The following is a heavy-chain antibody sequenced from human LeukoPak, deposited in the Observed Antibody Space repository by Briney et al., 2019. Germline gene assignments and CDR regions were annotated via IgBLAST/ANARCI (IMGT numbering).Heavy chain of an antibody. Sequence: SETLSLTCAVYGGSFRGYYWSWIRQPPGKGLEWIGEINHSGSTNYNPPLKSRVTISVDTSKNQFSLKLSSVTAADTAVYYCARGRTPNNNDYGDYWGQGTLVTVSS. CDR3: ARGRTPNNNDYGDY. CDR1: GGSFRGYY. CDR2: INHSGST. D-gene: IGHD1/OR15-1a*01. V-gene: IGHV4-34*01. J-gene: IGHJ4*02.